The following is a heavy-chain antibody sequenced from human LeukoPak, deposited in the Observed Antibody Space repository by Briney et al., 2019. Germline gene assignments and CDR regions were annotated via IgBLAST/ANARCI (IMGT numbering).Heavy chain of an antibody. D-gene: IGHD2-2*01. Sequence: SETLSLTCTVSGGSISSHYWSWIRQPPGKGLEWIGYIYYSGSTNYNPSLKSRVTISVDTSKNQFSLKLSSVTAADTAVYYCARYAAFYGLRNNWFDPWSQGTLVTVSS. CDR2: IYYSGST. CDR3: ARYAAFYGLRNNWFDP. V-gene: IGHV4-59*11. CDR1: GGSISSHY. J-gene: IGHJ5*02.